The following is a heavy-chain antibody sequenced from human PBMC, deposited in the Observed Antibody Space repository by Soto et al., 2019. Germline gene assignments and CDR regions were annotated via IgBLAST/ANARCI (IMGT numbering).Heavy chain of an antibody. J-gene: IGHJ6*02. V-gene: IGHV1-18*04. CDR3: ARVDIVATVGDYYYGMDV. CDR2: ISAYNGNT. D-gene: IGHD5-12*01. Sequence: VASVKVSCKASGYTFTSYGISWVRQAPGQGLEWMGWISAYNGNTNYAQKLQGRVTMTTDTSTSTAYMELRSLRSDDTAVYYCARVDIVATVGDYYYGMDVWGQGTTVTAP. CDR1: GYTFTSYG.